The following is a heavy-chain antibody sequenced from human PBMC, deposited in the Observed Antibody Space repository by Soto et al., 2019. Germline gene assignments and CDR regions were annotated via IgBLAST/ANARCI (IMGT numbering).Heavy chain of an antibody. Sequence: GGSLRLSCAVSGVTFSSSAMSWLRQAPGKGLAWVSGISASGGSTYYAASVKGRFTISRDNSNNTLHLQMNSLRAEDTAVYYCAKDVYGSGGSCYGGNWFDPWGQGTLVTVSS. J-gene: IGHJ5*02. CDR2: ISASGGST. V-gene: IGHV3-23*01. CDR3: AKDVYGSGGSCYGGNWFDP. D-gene: IGHD2-15*01. CDR1: GVTFSSSA.